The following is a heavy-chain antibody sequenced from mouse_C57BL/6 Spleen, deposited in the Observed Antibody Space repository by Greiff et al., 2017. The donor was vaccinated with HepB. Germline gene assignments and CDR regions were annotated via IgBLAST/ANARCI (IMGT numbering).Heavy chain of an antibody. CDR1: GYTFTSYW. CDR2: IDPSDSET. V-gene: IGHV1-52*01. CDR3: ARSRYSNRYWYFDV. J-gene: IGHJ1*03. D-gene: IGHD2-5*01. Sequence: QVQLQQPGAELVRPGSSVKLSCKASGYTFTSYWMHWVKQRPIQGLEWIGNIDPSDSETHYNQKFKDKATLTVDNSSSTAYMQLSSLTSEDSAVYYCARSRYSNRYWYFDVWGTGTTVTVSS.